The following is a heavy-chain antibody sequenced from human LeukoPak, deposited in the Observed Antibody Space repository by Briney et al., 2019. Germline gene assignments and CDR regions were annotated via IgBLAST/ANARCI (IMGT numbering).Heavy chain of an antibody. CDR1: GGSFSGYY. J-gene: IGHJ4*02. CDR2: INHSGST. D-gene: IGHD5-12*01. Sequence: SETLSLTCTVYGGSFSGYYWSGIRQPPGKGLEWIGEINHSGSTNYNPSLKSRVTISVDTSKNQFSLKLSSVTAADTAVYYCARADSGYDPIFDYWGQGTLVTVSS. CDR3: ARADSGYDPIFDY. V-gene: IGHV4-34*01.